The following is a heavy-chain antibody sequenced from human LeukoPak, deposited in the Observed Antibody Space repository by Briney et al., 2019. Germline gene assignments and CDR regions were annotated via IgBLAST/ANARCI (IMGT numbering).Heavy chain of an antibody. V-gene: IGHV3-23*01. CDR1: GFTFSSYA. Sequence: PGGSLRLSCAASGFTFSSYAMSWVRQAPGKGLEWVSAISGSGGSTYYADSVKGRFTISRDDSKNTLYLQMNSLRAEDTAVYYCAKEEATVRFLEWLPSHYYGMDVWGQGTTVTVSS. CDR2: ISGSGGST. J-gene: IGHJ6*02. D-gene: IGHD3-3*01. CDR3: AKEEATVRFLEWLPSHYYGMDV.